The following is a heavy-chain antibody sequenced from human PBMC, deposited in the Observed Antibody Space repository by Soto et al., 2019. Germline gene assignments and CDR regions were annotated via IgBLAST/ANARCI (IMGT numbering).Heavy chain of an antibody. CDR3: ATISWSGGWFGGY. V-gene: IGHV3-23*01. J-gene: IGHJ4*02. Sequence: EVQLLESGGGLVQPGGSLRLSCAASGFTFSNFDMSWVRQAPGKGLEWVSVIRGSGSGTYYADSVKGRFTISRDNSKNTVSLQMVSLRAEDTAVYYCATISWSGGWFGGYWGLGTLVTVSS. D-gene: IGHD6-19*01. CDR2: IRGSGSGT. CDR1: GFTFSNFD.